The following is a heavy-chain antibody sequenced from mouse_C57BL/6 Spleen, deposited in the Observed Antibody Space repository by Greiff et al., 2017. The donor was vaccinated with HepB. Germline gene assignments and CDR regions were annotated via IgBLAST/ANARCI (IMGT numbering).Heavy chain of an antibody. CDR2: IRNKANGYTT. Sequence: EVHLVESGGGLVQPGGSLSLSCAASGFTFTDYYMSWVRQPPGKALEWLGFIRNKANGYTTEYSASVKGRFTISRDNYKSILYLQMNALRAEDSATYYGARWSSHWYFDVWGTGTTVTVSS. D-gene: IGHD1-1*01. CDR1: GFTFTDYY. J-gene: IGHJ1*03. V-gene: IGHV7-3*01. CDR3: ARWSSHWYFDV.